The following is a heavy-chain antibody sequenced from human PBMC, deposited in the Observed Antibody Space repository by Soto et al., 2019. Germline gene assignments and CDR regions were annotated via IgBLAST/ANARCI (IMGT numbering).Heavy chain of an antibody. CDR3: AAGAIFGVVPLDY. CDR1: GDSISAYS. D-gene: IGHD3-3*01. CDR2: IYHSGST. V-gene: IGHV4-30-2*01. J-gene: IGHJ4*02. Sequence: SETLSLTCTVSGDSISAYSWSWVRQPPGKGLEWIGYIYHSGSTYYNPSLKSRVTISVDRSKNQFSLKLSSVTAADTAVYYCAAGAIFGVVPLDYWGQGTLVTVSS.